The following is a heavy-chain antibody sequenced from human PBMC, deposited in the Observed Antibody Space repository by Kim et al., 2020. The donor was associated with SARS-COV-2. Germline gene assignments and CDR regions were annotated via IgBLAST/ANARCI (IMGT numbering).Heavy chain of an antibody. Sequence: ASVKVSCKASGYTFTSYGISWVRQAPGQGLEWMGWISAYNGNTNYAQKLQGRVTMTTDTSTSTAYMELRSLRSDDTAVYYCARGALFVGNSGSYYLDYWGHGPLLTVSS. V-gene: IGHV1-18*01. CDR2: ISAYNGNT. J-gene: IGHJ4*01. D-gene: IGHD1-26*01. CDR1: GYTFTSYG. CDR3: ARGALFVGNSGSYYLDY.